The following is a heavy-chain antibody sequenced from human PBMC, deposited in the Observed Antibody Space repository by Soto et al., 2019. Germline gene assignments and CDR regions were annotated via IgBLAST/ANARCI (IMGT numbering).Heavy chain of an antibody. CDR3: ATSRSFDY. Sequence: EVQLVESGGGLVQPGGSLRLTCAASGFTFSSYWMHWVRQVPGKGLVWVSRINSDGSSTSYADSVKGRFTISRDNAKNTLYLQMNGLTGEDTGVYDCATSRSFDYWGQGSLVIVSS. CDR2: INSDGSST. CDR1: GFTFSSYW. J-gene: IGHJ4*02. V-gene: IGHV3-74*01.